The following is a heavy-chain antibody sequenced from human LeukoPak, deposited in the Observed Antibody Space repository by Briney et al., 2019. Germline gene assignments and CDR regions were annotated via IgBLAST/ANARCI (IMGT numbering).Heavy chain of an antibody. Sequence: SVKVSCKASGYTFTSYGISWVRQAPGQGLEWMGRIIPILGIANYAQKFQGRVTITADKSTSTAYMELSSLRSEDTAVYYCARDEMERRRVFDYWGQGTLVTVSS. J-gene: IGHJ4*02. CDR3: ARDEMERRRVFDY. V-gene: IGHV1-69*04. CDR1: GYTFTSYG. D-gene: IGHD1-1*01. CDR2: IIPILGIA.